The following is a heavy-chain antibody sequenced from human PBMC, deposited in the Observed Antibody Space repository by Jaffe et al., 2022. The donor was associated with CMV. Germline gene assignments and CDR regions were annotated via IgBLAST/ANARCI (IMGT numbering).Heavy chain of an antibody. CDR2: IYPGDSDT. V-gene: IGHV5-51*01. J-gene: IGHJ4*02. CDR3: ARHGSTLIAAADPYYFDY. D-gene: IGHD6-13*01. CDR1: GYSFTSYW. Sequence: EVQLVQSGAEVKKPGESLKISCKGSGYSFTSYWIGWVRQMPGKGLEWMGIIYPGDSDTRYSPSFQGQVTISADKSISTAYLQWSSLKASDTAMYYCARHGSTLIAAADPYYFDYWGQGTLVTVSS.